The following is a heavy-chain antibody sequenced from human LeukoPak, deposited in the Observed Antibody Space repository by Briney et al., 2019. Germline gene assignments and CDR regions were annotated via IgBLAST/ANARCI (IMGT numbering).Heavy chain of an antibody. CDR1: GFTVSDNY. Sequence: PGGSLRLSCAASGFTVSDNYMTWVRQAPGKGLEWVSIIYGGSTYYADSVKGRFTISRDNSKNTVYLQMNSLRAEDTAVYYCASDFEGVHRTTNSYTYYYYMDVWGKGTTVIVSS. D-gene: IGHD2/OR15-2a*01. J-gene: IGHJ6*03. CDR3: ASDFEGVHRTTNSYTYYYYMDV. V-gene: IGHV3-53*01. CDR2: IYGGST.